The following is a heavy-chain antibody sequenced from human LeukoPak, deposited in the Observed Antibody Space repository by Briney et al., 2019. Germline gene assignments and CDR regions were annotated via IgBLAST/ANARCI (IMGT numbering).Heavy chain of an antibody. D-gene: IGHD6-13*01. CDR2: INPNSGGT. CDR1: GYTFTGYY. V-gene: IGHV1-2*02. J-gene: IGHJ6*03. CDR3: AKAAAGSQHSYYYYYYLDV. Sequence: ASVKVSCKASGYTFTGYYMHWVRRAPGRGLEWMGWINPNSGGTNYAQKFQGRVTMTRDTSISTAYMELSRLRSDDTAVYYCAKAAAGSQHSYYYYYYLDVWGTGTTVTISS.